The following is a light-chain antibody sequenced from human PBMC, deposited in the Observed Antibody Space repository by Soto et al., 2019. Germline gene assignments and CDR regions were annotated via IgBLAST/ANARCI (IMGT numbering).Light chain of an antibody. CDR3: QQYNNWPYT. CDR1: QIVSSN. J-gene: IGKJ2*01. Sequence: EIVMTQSLATLSVFPGERATLSYRASQIVSSNLDWYEQKPGQAPKLLIYNTFTRATGIPVRFSGSGSGTEFTLTISSVESEDFAVYYCQQYNNWPYTFGQGTKLEI. CDR2: NTF. V-gene: IGKV3-15*01.